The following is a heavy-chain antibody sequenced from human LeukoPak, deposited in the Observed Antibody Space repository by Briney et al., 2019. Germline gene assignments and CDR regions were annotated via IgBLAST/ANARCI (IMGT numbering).Heavy chain of an antibody. CDR2: ISSSSSYI. J-gene: IGHJ4*02. D-gene: IGHD2-2*01. CDR3: AREPGYCSSTSCYADVSGNDY. CDR1: GFTFSSYS. V-gene: IGHV3-21*01. Sequence: GGSLRLSCAASGFTFSSYSMNWVRQAPGKGLEWVSSISSSSSYIYYADSVKGRFTISRDNAKNSLYLQMNSLRAEDTAVYYCAREPGYCSSTSCYADVSGNDYWGQGALVTVSS.